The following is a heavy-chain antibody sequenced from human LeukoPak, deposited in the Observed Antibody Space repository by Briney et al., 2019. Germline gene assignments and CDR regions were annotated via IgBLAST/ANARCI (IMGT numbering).Heavy chain of an antibody. CDR2: INWNGGST. D-gene: IGHD5-12*01. CDR3: ARVTYYDSLYYCDY. Sequence: GGSLRLSCAASGFTFDDYGLSWVRQAPGKGLEWVSGINWNGGSTGYADSVKGRFTISRDNAKNSLYLQMNSLRAEDTALYYCARVTYYDSLYYCDYWGQGTLVTVSS. V-gene: IGHV3-20*04. J-gene: IGHJ4*02. CDR1: GFTFDDYG.